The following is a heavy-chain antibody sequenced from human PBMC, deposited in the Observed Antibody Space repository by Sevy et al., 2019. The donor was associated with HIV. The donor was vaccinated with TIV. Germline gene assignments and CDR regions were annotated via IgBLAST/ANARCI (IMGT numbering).Heavy chain of an antibody. V-gene: IGHV3-74*01. CDR2: INTHGTNT. J-gene: IGHJ6*02. D-gene: IGHD3-3*01. CDR3: AREGVDFWSGPVDFDYGMDV. Sequence: GGSLRLSCAASGFTFSRYWMHWVRHAPGKGLVWVSRINTHGTNTNYAGYVNGRFTISEDNAKKTVYLQMNSLRADDTGVYYCAREGVDFWSGPVDFDYGMDVWGQGTTVTVSS. CDR1: GFTFSRYW.